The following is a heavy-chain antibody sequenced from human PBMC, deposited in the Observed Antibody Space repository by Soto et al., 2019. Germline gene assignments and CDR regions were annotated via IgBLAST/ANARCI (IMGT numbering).Heavy chain of an antibody. Sequence: PSPTLSLTCDLCGDSVSSNSAAWNWIRQSPSRGLEWLGRTYYRSKWYNDYAVSVKSRITINPDTSKNQFSLQLNSVTPEDTAVYYCARDRALYYYDSSGYPFDYWGQGTLVTVSS. CDR1: GDSVSSNSAA. CDR2: TYYRSKWYN. CDR3: ARDRALYYYDSSGYPFDY. V-gene: IGHV6-1*01. J-gene: IGHJ4*02. D-gene: IGHD3-22*01.